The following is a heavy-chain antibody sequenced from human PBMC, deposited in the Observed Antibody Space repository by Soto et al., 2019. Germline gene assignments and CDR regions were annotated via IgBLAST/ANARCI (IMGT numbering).Heavy chain of an antibody. D-gene: IGHD5-12*01. Sequence: ASVEVYCQASGYGFTGYGITWVRQAPGQGLEWMGWISAKNGNTNSGQKFQGRVTMTTDTSTSTAYMELRSLRSDDTAVYYCARDVDIGTRPTGDWFDSWGQGTLVTVSS. CDR1: GYGFTGYG. CDR2: ISAKNGNT. V-gene: IGHV1-18*01. J-gene: IGHJ5*01. CDR3: ARDVDIGTRPTGDWFDS.